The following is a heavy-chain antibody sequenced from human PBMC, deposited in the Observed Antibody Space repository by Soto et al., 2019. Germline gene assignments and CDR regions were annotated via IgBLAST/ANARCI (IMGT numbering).Heavy chain of an antibody. CDR2: ISWNSGSI. CDR3: AKDFHSSGWYGFFDY. V-gene: IGHV3-9*01. CDR1: GFTFDDYA. D-gene: IGHD6-19*01. J-gene: IGHJ4*02. Sequence: GGSLRLSCAASGFTFDDYAMHWVRQAPGKGLEWVSGISWNSGSIGYADSVKGRFTISRDNAKNSLYLQMNSLRAEDTALYYCAKDFHSSGWYGFFDYWGQGTLVIVSS.